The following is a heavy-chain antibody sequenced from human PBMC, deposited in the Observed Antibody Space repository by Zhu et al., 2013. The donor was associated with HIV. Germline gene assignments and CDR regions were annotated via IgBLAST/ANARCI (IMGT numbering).Heavy chain of an antibody. V-gene: IGHV1-24*01. D-gene: IGHD6-13*01. CDR2: FDPEDGKR. J-gene: IGHJ4*02. Sequence: QVQLVQSGAEVKKPGASVKVSCKVSRYRLSELSMHWVRQAPGKGLEWMGGFDPEDGKRIYAQKFQGRVTVTEDTSTDTAYMELSSLTPEDTAVYYCATARLGFAHSWDYWGQGTLVTVAS. CDR1: RYRLSELS. CDR3: ATARLGFAHSWDY.